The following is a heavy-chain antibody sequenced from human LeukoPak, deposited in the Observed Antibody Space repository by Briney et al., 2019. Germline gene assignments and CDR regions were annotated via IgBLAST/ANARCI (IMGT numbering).Heavy chain of an antibody. J-gene: IGHJ6*02. CDR1: GFTFDDYA. CDR3: ARYRGSYYYGMDV. V-gene: IGHV3-9*01. D-gene: IGHD1-20*01. CDR2: ISWNSGSI. Sequence: GGSLRLSCAASGFTFDDYAMHWVRQAPGKGLEGVSGISWNSGSIGYADSVKGRFTISRDNAKNSLYLQMNSLRAEDTALYYCARYRGSYYYGMDVWGQGTTVTVSS.